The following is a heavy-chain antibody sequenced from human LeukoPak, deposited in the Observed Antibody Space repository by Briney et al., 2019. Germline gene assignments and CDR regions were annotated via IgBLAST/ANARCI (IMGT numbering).Heavy chain of an antibody. Sequence: ASVKVSCKASGYTFTGYYMHWVRQAPGQGLEWMGWINPNSGGTNYAQKFQGRVTMTRDTSVSTAYMELSRLRSDDTAVYYCARLSSYQLLFDYWGQGTLVTVSS. V-gene: IGHV1-2*02. CDR1: GYTFTGYY. CDR3: ARLSSYQLLFDY. J-gene: IGHJ4*02. CDR2: INPNSGGT. D-gene: IGHD2-2*01.